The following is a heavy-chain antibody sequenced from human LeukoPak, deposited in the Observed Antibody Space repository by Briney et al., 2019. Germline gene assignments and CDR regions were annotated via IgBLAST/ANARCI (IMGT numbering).Heavy chain of an antibody. Sequence: ASVKVSCKASGYTFTSYYMHWVRQAPGQGLEWMGIINPSGGSTSYAQKFQGRVTMTRDMSTSTVYMELSSLRSEDTAVYYCARDGNGPGYDILTGYYQFDYWAREPWSPSPQ. J-gene: IGHJ4*02. V-gene: IGHV1-46*01. CDR1: GYTFTSYY. D-gene: IGHD3-9*01. CDR2: INPSGGST. CDR3: ARDGNGPGYDILTGYYQFDY.